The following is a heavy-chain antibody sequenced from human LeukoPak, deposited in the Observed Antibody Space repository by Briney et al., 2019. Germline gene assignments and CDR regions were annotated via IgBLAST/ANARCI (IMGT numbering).Heavy chain of an antibody. CDR3: ATPGIGAAGTFSGRPPVGY. CDR1: GFTFSSYG. D-gene: IGHD6-13*01. J-gene: IGHJ4*02. Sequence: PGRSLRLSCAASGFTFSSYGMHWVRQAPGKGLEWVAVISYDGSNKYYADSVKGRFTISRDNSKNTLYLQMNSLRAEDTAVYYCATPGIGAAGTFSGRPPVGYWGQGTLVTVSS. CDR2: ISYDGSNK. V-gene: IGHV3-30*03.